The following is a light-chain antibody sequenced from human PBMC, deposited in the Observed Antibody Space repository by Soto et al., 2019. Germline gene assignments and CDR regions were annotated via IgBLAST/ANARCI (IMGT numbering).Light chain of an antibody. V-gene: IGKV3-20*01. CDR2: GVS. J-gene: IGKJ2*01. Sequence: EIVLTQSPGTLSLSPGERATLSCRASQSGSNSYLAWYQQKPGQAPRLLIFGVSSRATGIPDRFSGSGSGTDFTLTISRLEYEDFAVYYCQQSGTAPVMYTFGQGTKREIK. CDR3: QQSGTAPVMYT. CDR1: QSGSNSY.